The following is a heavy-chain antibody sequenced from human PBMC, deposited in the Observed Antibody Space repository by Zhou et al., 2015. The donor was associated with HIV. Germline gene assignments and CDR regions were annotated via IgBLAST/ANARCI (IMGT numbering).Heavy chain of an antibody. V-gene: IGHV1-69*06. CDR2: SPLCLTQ. CDR1: GAPFNTLS. D-gene: IGHD4-17*01. CDR3: ARGFSHGDYEVFLKE. J-gene: IGHJ1*01. Sequence: QVHLVQSGAELRKPGSSVKVSCKTYGAPFNTLSLNWVRQAPRTRAVSGWEPSPLCLTQQTIHGSSGARVTMTADMSTDTGYMELSGLRFEDTAVYYCARGFSHGDYEVFLKEWGQGTLVTVSS.